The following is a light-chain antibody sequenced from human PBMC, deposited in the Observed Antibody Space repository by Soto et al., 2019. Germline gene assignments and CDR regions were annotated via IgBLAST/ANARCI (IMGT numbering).Light chain of an antibody. J-gene: IGKJ1*01. CDR1: QSITSW. CDR3: QQYNSYWT. Sequence: DIQMTQSPSTPSASVGDRVTITCRASQSITSWLAWYQQKPGKAPKVLIYHASTLESGVPSRFSGSGSGTEFTLTISSLQPDDFATYYCQQYNSYWTFGQGTKVEIK. V-gene: IGKV1-5*01. CDR2: HAS.